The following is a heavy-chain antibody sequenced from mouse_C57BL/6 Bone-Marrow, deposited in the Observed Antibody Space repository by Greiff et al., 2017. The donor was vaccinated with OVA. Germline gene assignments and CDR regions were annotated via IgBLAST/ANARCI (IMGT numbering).Heavy chain of an antibody. Sequence: VQLQESGAELVKPGASVKLSCKASGYTFTSYWMHWVKQRPGQGLEWIGMIHPNSGSTNYNEKFKSKATLTVDKSSSTAYMQLSSLTSEDSAVYYCARLSSLDYWGQGTTLTVSS. CDR1: GYTFTSYW. CDR3: ARLSSLDY. V-gene: IGHV1-64*01. CDR2: IHPNSGST. J-gene: IGHJ2*01.